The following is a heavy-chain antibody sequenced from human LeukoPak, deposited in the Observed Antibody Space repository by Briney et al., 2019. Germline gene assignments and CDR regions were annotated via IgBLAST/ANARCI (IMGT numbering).Heavy chain of an antibody. V-gene: IGHV3-48*04. J-gene: IGHJ4*02. CDR1: GFTFSSYS. CDR3: AKGEVYFDY. CDR2: ISSSSSTI. Sequence: AGGSLRLSCAASGFTFSSYSMNWVRQAPGKGLEWVSYISSSSSTIYYADSVKGRFTISRDNAKNSLYLQMNSLRAEDTAVYYCAKGEVYFDYWGQGTLVTVSS. D-gene: IGHD1-26*01.